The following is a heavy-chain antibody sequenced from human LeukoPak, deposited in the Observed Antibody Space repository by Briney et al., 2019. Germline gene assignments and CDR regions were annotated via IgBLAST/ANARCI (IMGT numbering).Heavy chain of an antibody. J-gene: IGHJ6*02. V-gene: IGHV3-21*01. CDR3: ARDRATTDYYYGMDV. D-gene: IGHD4-17*01. CDR1: GFTFSSYS. CDR2: ISSSSSYI. Sequence: PGGSLRLSCAASGFTFSSYSMNWVRQAPGKGLEWVSSISSSSSYIYYADLVEGRFTISRDNAKNSLYLQMNSLRAEDTAVYYCARDRATTDYYYGMDVWGQGTTVTVSS.